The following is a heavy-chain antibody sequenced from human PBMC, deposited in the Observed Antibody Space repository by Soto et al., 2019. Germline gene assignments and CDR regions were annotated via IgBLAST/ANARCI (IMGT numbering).Heavy chain of an antibody. CDR2: ISSSSSTI. Sequence: GGSLRLSCAASGFTFSSYSMNWVRQAPGKGLEWVSYISSSSSTIYYADSVKGRFTISRDNAKNSLYLQMNSLRDEDTAVYYCAVAAQENNWFDPWGQGTLVTVSS. J-gene: IGHJ5*02. D-gene: IGHD6-6*01. V-gene: IGHV3-48*02. CDR3: AVAAQENNWFDP. CDR1: GFTFSSYS.